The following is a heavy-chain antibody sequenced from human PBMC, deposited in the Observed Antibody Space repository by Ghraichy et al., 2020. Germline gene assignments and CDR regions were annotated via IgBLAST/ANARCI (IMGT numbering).Heavy chain of an antibody. D-gene: IGHD2-15*01. V-gene: IGHV4-59*01. J-gene: IGHJ5*02. Sequence: SETLSLTCTVSGGSISSYYWSWIRQPPGKGLEWIGYIYYSGSTNYNPSLKSRVTISVDTSKNQFSLKLSSVTAADTAVYYCARGGDCSGGSCDQGWFDPWGQGTLVTVSS. CDR3: ARGGDCSGGSCDQGWFDP. CDR1: GGSISSYY. CDR2: IYYSGST.